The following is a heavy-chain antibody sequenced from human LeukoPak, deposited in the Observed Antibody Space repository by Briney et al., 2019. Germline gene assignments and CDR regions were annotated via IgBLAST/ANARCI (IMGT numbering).Heavy chain of an antibody. D-gene: IGHD3-22*01. V-gene: IGHV4-34*01. J-gene: IGHJ4*02. CDR2: INHSGST. Sequence: SETLSLTCAVYGESFSGYYWSWIRQPPGKGLEWIGEINHSGSTNYNPSLKSRVTISVDTSKNQFSLKLSSVTAADTAVYYCARAAASRYYDSSGYSGWGQGTLVTVSS. CDR1: GESFSGYY. CDR3: ARAAASRYYDSSGYSG.